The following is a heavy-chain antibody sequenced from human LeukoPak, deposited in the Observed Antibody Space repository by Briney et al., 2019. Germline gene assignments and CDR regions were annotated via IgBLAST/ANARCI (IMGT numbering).Heavy chain of an antibody. J-gene: IGHJ6*03. D-gene: IGHD2-2*01. CDR1: GFTFDDYA. Sequence: GRSLRLSCAASGFTFDDYAMHWVRQAPGKGLEWVSGISWNSGSIGYADSVKGRFTTSRDNAKNSLYLQMNSLRAEDTALYYCAKDLWGYCSSTSCPHYYYYYMDVWGKGTTVTVSS. CDR2: ISWNSGSI. V-gene: IGHV3-9*01. CDR3: AKDLWGYCSSTSCPHYYYYYMDV.